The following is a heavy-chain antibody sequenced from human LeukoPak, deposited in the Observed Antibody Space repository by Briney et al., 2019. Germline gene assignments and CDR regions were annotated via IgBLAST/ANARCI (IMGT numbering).Heavy chain of an antibody. Sequence: GRSLRLSCAVSGFTFSSYAMHWVRQAPAKGLEWVAVISYDGINKYCVDSVKGRFTISRDNSKNTLYLQMNSLRAEDTAVYYCAIDVYDLRTPMFSTIFDYWGQGTLVTVSS. CDR3: AIDVYDLRTPMFSTIFDY. J-gene: IGHJ4*02. CDR1: GFTFSSYA. D-gene: IGHD5/OR15-5a*01. V-gene: IGHV3-30-3*01. CDR2: ISYDGINK.